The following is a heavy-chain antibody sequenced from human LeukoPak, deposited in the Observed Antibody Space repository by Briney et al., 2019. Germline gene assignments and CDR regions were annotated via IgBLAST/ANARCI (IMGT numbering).Heavy chain of an antibody. CDR2: ISSSSSYI. J-gene: IGHJ4*02. CDR3: AREIFWSGYYSNLHFDY. CDR1: GFTFSSYS. V-gene: IGHV3-21*01. Sequence: GGSLRLSCAASGFTFSSYSMNWVRQAPGKGLEWVSSISSSSSYIYYADAVKGRSTISRDNAKNSLYLQMNSLRAEDTAVYYCAREIFWSGYYSNLHFDYWGRGTLVTVSS. D-gene: IGHD3-3*01.